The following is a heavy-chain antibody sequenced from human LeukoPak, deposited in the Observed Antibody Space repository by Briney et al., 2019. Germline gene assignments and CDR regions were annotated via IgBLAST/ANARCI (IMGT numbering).Heavy chain of an antibody. CDR3: ARHIPRGNNYFDY. Sequence: GGSLRLSCVASGFSFREYPIHWVRQAPGKGLEWVANIREDASGTYYVDSVKGRFTISRDNAKNSLFLQMNSLRAEDTAMNYCARHIPRGNNYFDYWGQGTLVTVSS. D-gene: IGHD3-16*01. J-gene: IGHJ4*02. CDR1: GFSFREYP. CDR2: IREDASGT. V-gene: IGHV3-7*01.